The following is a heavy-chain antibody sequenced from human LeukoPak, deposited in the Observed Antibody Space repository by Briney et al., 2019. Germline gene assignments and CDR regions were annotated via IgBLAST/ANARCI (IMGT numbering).Heavy chain of an antibody. J-gene: IGHJ3*02. CDR2: IYTSGST. CDR3: ASSTTGTSTGNAFDI. Sequence: SETLSLTCTVSGGSISSGSYYWSWIRQPAGKGLEWIGRIYTSGSTNYNPSLKSRVTISVDTSKNQFSLKLSSVTAADTAVYYCASSTTGTSTGNAFDIWGQGTMVTVSS. V-gene: IGHV4-61*02. CDR1: GGSISSGSYY. D-gene: IGHD1-1*01.